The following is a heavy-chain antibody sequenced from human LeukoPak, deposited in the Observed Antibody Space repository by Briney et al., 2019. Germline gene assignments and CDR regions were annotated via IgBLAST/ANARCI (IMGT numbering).Heavy chain of an antibody. Sequence: KPSETLSLTCTVSGDSIINYYWSWIRQPPGKGLEWIGSIYYTGTTYYNSSLESRVTISVDTSKNQFSLRLTSVTAADTAVFYCARVEVAGQVDSWGQGTLVTVSS. D-gene: IGHD6-19*01. CDR2: IYYTGTT. V-gene: IGHV4-59*01. CDR3: ARVEVAGQVDS. J-gene: IGHJ4*02. CDR1: GDSIINYY.